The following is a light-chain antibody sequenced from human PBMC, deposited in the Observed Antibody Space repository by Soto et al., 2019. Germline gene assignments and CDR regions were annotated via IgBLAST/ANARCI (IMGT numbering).Light chain of an antibody. Sequence: EIVMTQSPVTLSVSPGERATLSCRASQSVSNNYLAWYQQKPGQAPRXXIYGASNRATGIPDRFSGSGSGTDLTLTVSRLEPEDFELYYCQQYGNSPLTFGGGTKVDIK. CDR1: QSVSNNY. J-gene: IGKJ4*01. CDR3: QQYGNSPLT. CDR2: GAS. V-gene: IGKV3-20*01.